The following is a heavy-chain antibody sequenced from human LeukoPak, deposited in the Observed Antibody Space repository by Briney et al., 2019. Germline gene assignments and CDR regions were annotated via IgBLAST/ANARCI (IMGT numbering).Heavy chain of an antibody. CDR1: GGSISSGDYY. V-gene: IGHV4-30-4*08. Sequence: PSETLSLTCTVSGGSISSGDYYWSWIRQPPGKGLEWIGYIYYSGSTYYNPSLKSRVTISVDTSKNQFSLKLSSVTAADTAVYYCARHKRVATIYEDYWGQGTLVTVSS. J-gene: IGHJ4*02. CDR2: IYYSGST. CDR3: ARHKRVATIYEDY. D-gene: IGHD5-24*01.